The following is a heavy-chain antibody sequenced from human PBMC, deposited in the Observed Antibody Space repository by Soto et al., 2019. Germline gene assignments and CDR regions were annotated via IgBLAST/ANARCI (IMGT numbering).Heavy chain of an antibody. D-gene: IGHD1-26*01. Sequence: QVQLVQSGAEVKKPGSSVKVSCKASGGTFSSYAISWVRQAPGQGLEWMGGIIPIFGTANYAQKFQGRVTITADKSTRTAYMELSSLRSEDTAVYYCARDLGGATYYYYYGMDVWGQGTTVTVSS. CDR1: GGTFSSYA. CDR2: IIPIFGTA. CDR3: ARDLGGATYYYYYGMDV. V-gene: IGHV1-69*06. J-gene: IGHJ6*02.